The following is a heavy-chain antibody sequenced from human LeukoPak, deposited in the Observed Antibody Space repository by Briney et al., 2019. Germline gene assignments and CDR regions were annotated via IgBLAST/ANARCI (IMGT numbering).Heavy chain of an antibody. V-gene: IGHV1-69*04. D-gene: IGHD3-10*01. Sequence: SVRVSCKASGGTFSTYGITWVRLAPGQGLEWIGSIIPMNDVANYAQKFKGRVIITADKSTNTVHMELSSLRYEDTAVYYCAGDPVTMIRGGQTPQDYWGQGTLITVSS. CDR3: AGDPVTMIRGGQTPQDY. J-gene: IGHJ4*02. CDR2: IIPMNDVA. CDR1: GGTFSTYG.